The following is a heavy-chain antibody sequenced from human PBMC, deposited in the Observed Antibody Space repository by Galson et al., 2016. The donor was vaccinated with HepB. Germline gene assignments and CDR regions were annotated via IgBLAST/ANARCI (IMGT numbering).Heavy chain of an antibody. CDR1: GGSISSSYW. CDR3: ARGATGT. J-gene: IGHJ5*02. CDR2: IHHSGSI. V-gene: IGHV4-4*02. D-gene: IGHD3-10*01. Sequence: SETLSLTCAVSGGSISSSYWWSWVRQPPGKGLEWIGEIHHSGSINYNPSLTSRVTISVDRSKNQFSLKLISVTAADTAVYYCARGATGTWGQGTLVTVSS.